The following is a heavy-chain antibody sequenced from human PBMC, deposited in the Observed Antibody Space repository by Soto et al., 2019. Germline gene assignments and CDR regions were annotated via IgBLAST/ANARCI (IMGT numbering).Heavy chain of an antibody. V-gene: IGHV1-18*01. CDR1: GGTFSRYT. J-gene: IGHJ3*02. D-gene: IGHD6-13*01. CDR2: ISAYNGNT. CDR3: ARDHPGIAAAGMGDDAFAI. Sequence: ASVKVSCKASGGTFSRYTISWVRQAPGQGLEWMGRISAYNGNTNYAQKLQGRVTMTTDTSTSTAYMELRSLRSDDTAVYYCARDHPGIAAAGMGDDAFAIWGQGTMVTVSS.